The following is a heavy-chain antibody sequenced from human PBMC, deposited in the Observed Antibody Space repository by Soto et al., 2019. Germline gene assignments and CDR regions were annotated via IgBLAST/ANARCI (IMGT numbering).Heavy chain of an antibody. CDR1: GGSISSYY. D-gene: IGHD3-3*01. CDR3: ESSSTSCFTYYDFWIGYYTGYFDY. Sequence: SETLSLTCTVSGGSISSYYWSWIRQPPGKGLEWIGYIYYSGSTNYNPSLKSRVTISVDTSKNQFSLKLSSVTAADTAVYYCESSSTSCFTYYDFWIGYYTGYFDYWGQGTLVTVSS. V-gene: IGHV4-59*01. J-gene: IGHJ4*02. CDR2: IYYSGST.